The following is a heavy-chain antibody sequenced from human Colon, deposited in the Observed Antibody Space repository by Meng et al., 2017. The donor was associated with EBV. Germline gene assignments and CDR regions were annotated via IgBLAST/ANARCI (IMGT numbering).Heavy chain of an antibody. CDR2: IYHGGTT. CDR3: ARGPYCGGDCYWIDP. D-gene: IGHD2-21*02. CDR1: ADSSSSVAYS. V-gene: IGHV4-30-2*01. Sequence: QLLLTAVAAGLAHPPQSWSPSCSGYADSSSSVAYSWSWIRQPPGQGLEWIGYIYHGGTTYNTSRKIRVTISVDNSKNQFSLRLTSVTAADTAVYYCARGPYCGGDCYWIDPWGQGTLVTVSS. J-gene: IGHJ5*02.